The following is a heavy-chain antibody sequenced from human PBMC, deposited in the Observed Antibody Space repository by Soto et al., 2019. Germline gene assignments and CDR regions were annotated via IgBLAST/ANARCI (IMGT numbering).Heavy chain of an antibody. CDR3: ARSDVNYDILTGYPPEV. J-gene: IGHJ6*04. V-gene: IGHV4-59*01. Sequence: PSETLSLTCTVSGGSISSYYWSWIRQPPGKGLEWIGYIYYSGSTNYNPSLKSRVTISVDTSKNQFSLKLSSVTAADTAVYYCARSDVNYDILTGYPPEVWGKGTTVTVSS. CDR2: IYYSGST. D-gene: IGHD3-9*01. CDR1: GGSISSYY.